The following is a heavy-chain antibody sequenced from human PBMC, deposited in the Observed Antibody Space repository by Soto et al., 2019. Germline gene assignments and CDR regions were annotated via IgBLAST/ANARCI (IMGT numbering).Heavy chain of an antibody. CDR3: ARRSGPSAFDY. V-gene: IGHV4-31*03. J-gene: IGHJ4*02. CDR2: IYYSGST. Sequence: SETLSLTCTVSGGSISSGGYYWSWIRQHPGKGLEWIGYIYYSGSTYYNPSLKSRVTISVDTSKYQFSLKLSSVTAADTAVYYCARRSGPSAFDYWGQGTPVTVSS. CDR1: GGSISSGGYY. D-gene: IGHD3-10*01.